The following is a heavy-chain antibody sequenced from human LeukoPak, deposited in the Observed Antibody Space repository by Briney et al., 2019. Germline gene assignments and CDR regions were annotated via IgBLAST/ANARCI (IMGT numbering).Heavy chain of an antibody. CDR3: ARVSWFPGTSYYYMDV. V-gene: IGHV4-59*01. D-gene: IGHD1-1*01. J-gene: IGHJ6*03. CDR1: GGSISSYY. CDR2: IHYNGST. Sequence: SETLSLTCTVSGGSISSYYWSWIRQPPGKGLVWIGYIHYNGSTNYNPSLKSRVTISVDTSKNQFSLKLSSVTAADTAVYYCARVSWFPGTSYYYMDVWGKGTTVTVSS.